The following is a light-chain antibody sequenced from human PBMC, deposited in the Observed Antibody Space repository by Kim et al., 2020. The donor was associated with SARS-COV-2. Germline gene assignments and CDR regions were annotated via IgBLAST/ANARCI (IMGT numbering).Light chain of an antibody. V-gene: IGLV2-14*01. CDR1: SSDVGDYNY. CDR2: EVN. CDR3: NSYTKSATHV. J-gene: IGLJ3*02. Sequence: QSALTQPASVSVSPGQSITISYTGTSSDVGDYNYVSWYQHHPGKAPKLMIYEVNNRPSGVSNRFSGSTSGNTASLTISVLQPEAEADYYCNSYTKSATHVFGVANQLTLL.